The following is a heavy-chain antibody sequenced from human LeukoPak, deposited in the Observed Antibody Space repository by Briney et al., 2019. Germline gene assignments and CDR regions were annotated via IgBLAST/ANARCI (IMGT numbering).Heavy chain of an antibody. D-gene: IGHD4-17*01. CDR2: IYYSGST. J-gene: IGHJ4*02. V-gene: IGHV4-59*01. CDR1: GGSISSYY. Sequence: SETLSLTCTVSGGSISSYYWSWIRQPPGKGLEWIGYIYYSGSTNYNPSLKSRVTISVDTSKNQLSLKLSSVTAADTAVYYCARSLFYGDYGYYFDYWGQGTLVTVSS. CDR3: ARSLFYGDYGYYFDY.